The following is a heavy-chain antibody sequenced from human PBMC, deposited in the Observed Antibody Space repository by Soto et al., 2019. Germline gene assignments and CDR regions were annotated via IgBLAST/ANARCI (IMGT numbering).Heavy chain of an antibody. J-gene: IGHJ5*02. Sequence: QITLKESGPTLVKPTQTLTLTCTFSGFSLTNNGEAVGWFRQSPGKALEWLVLIYWDDDNRYNPTLRTRLSTTKDTSKTPVVLTLTNMDPVDTATYYCARYVATSPAGWFEPWGQGIPVTVSS. CDR3: ARYVATSPAGWFEP. CDR1: GFSLTNNGEA. CDR2: IYWDDDN. D-gene: IGHD2-2*01. V-gene: IGHV2-5*02.